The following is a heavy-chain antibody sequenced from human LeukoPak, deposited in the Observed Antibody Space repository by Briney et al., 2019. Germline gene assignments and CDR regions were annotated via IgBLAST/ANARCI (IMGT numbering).Heavy chain of an antibody. D-gene: IGHD3-10*01. Sequence: GASVKVSCKASGGTFSSYAISWVRQAPGQGLEWMGGIIPIFGTANYAQKFQGRVTITADESTSTAYMELSSLRSEDTAVYYCARGSITMVRGVIFGNNFDYWGQGTLVTVSS. CDR2: IIPIFGTA. CDR1: GGTFSSYA. V-gene: IGHV1-69*13. J-gene: IGHJ4*02. CDR3: ARGSITMVRGVIFGNNFDY.